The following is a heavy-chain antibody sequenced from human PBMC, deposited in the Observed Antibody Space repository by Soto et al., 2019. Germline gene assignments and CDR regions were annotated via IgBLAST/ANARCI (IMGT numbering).Heavy chain of an antibody. J-gene: IGHJ4*02. CDR3: ARVTTFYDILTSSYALNYFDY. Sequence: GGSLRLSCAASGFSFSSAWMSWVRQTPEKGLEWVGRIKSKSDGGTTDYAAPVKGRFTISSDNSKNTLFLQMNNLRAEDTAVYYCARVTTFYDILTSSYALNYFDYWGQGTRVTVPQ. CDR1: GFSFSSAW. D-gene: IGHD3-9*01. V-gene: IGHV3-15*01. CDR2: IKSKSDGGTT.